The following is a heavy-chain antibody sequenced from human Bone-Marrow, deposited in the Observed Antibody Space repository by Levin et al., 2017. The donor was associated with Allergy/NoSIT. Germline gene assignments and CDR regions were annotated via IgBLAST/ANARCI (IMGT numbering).Heavy chain of an antibody. J-gene: IGHJ5*02. CDR3: VREAGQQHPSNWFDP. Sequence: GGSLRLSCAASGFTFSSHAMSWVRQAPGKGLEWVSAISRTGGNTYYADSVQGRFTISRDNSKSTLNLQMNSLRAEDTALYYCVREAGQQHPSNWFDPWGQGTLVIVSS. D-gene: IGHD6-13*01. CDR2: ISRTGGNT. V-gene: IGHV3-23*01. CDR1: GFTFSSHA.